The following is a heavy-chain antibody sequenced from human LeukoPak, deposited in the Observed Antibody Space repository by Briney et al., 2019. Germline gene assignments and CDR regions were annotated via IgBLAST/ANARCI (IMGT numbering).Heavy chain of an antibody. CDR3: ARDQLGTSSYV. Sequence: SKTLSLTCTVSGGSLSSGDYYWSWIRQPPGTGLEWIGYIYYSGSTYYNPSLKSRATISVDTSKNQFSLKLSSVTAADTAVYYCARDQLGTSSYVWGQGTLVTVSS. CDR2: IYYSGST. CDR1: GGSLSSGDYY. D-gene: IGHD5-18*01. V-gene: IGHV4-30-4*01. J-gene: IGHJ4*02.